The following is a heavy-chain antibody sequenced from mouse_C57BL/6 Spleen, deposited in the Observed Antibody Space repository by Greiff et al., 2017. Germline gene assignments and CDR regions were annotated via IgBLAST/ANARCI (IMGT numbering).Heavy chain of an antibody. Sequence: EVQLQQSGPELVKPGASVKIPCKASGYTFTDYNMDWVKQSHGKSLEWIGDINPNNGGTIYNQKFKGKATLTVDKSSSTAYMELRSLTSADTAVYYCARRYYSNRYYAMDYWGQGTSVTVSS. J-gene: IGHJ4*01. D-gene: IGHD2-5*01. CDR2: INPNNGGT. CDR3: ARRYYSNRYYAMDY. V-gene: IGHV1-18*01. CDR1: GYTFTDYN.